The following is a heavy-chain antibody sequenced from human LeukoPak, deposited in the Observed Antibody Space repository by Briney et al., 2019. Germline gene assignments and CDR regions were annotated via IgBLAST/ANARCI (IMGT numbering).Heavy chain of an antibody. CDR3: ARVAGFLEWLTRYYYYYYMDV. Sequence: PSETLSLTCAVYGGSFSGYYWSWIRQPPGKGLEWIGEINHSGSTNYNPSLKSRVTISVDTSKNQFSLKLSSVTAADTAVYYCARVAGFLEWLTRYYYYYYMDVWGKGTTVTVSS. V-gene: IGHV4-34*01. J-gene: IGHJ6*03. CDR1: GGSFSGYY. CDR2: INHSGST. D-gene: IGHD3-3*01.